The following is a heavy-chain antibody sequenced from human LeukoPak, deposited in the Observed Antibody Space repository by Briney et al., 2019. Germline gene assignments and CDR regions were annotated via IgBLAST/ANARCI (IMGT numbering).Heavy chain of an antibody. J-gene: IGHJ4*02. Sequence: SETLSLTCAVYGGSFSGYYWSWIRQPPGKGLEWIGEINHSGSTNYNPSLKSRVTISVDTSKNQFSLKLSSVTAADTAVYYCARGANDFWCGLKNPPYYFGYWGQGTLVTVSS. CDR1: GGSFSGYY. CDR3: ARGANDFWCGLKNPPYYFGY. CDR2: INHSGST. D-gene: IGHD3-3*01. V-gene: IGHV4-34*01.